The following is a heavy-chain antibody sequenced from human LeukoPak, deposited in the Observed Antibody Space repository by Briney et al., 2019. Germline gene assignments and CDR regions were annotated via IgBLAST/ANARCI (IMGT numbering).Heavy chain of an antibody. Sequence: PSETLSLTCTVSDDSITLYYWTWIRQPPGKGLEWIGYVDHTGSTNFNPSLNGRVSISRDTSKNLFSLRLRSVTAADTAVYFCARGRVSSSTWYSTYYYYFYMDVWGKGTTVTVSS. J-gene: IGHJ6*03. CDR2: VDHTGST. V-gene: IGHV4-59*01. CDR1: DDSITLYY. CDR3: ARGRVSSSTWYSTYYYYFYMDV. D-gene: IGHD4-11*01.